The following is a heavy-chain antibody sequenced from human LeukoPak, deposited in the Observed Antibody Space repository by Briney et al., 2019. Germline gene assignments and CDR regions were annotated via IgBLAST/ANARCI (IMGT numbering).Heavy chain of an antibody. CDR1: GFTVSSKY. Sequence: GGSLRHSCAASGFTVSSKYMSWVRQAPGKGLEWVSVIYSGGSTYYADSVKGRFTISRDNSKNTLYLQMNSLRAEDTAVYYCARSDTAIVGENLDYWGQGTLVTVSS. D-gene: IGHD5-18*01. J-gene: IGHJ4*02. CDR2: IYSGGST. CDR3: ARSDTAIVGENLDY. V-gene: IGHV3-53*01.